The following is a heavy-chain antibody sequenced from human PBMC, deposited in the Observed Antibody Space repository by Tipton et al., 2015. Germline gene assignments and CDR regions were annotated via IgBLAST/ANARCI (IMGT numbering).Heavy chain of an antibody. CDR1: GGSIRGGSHY. V-gene: IGHV4-39*02. CDR3: VRDAVVTHYYYYGMDV. D-gene: IGHD4-23*01. J-gene: IGHJ6*02. CDR2: GST. Sequence: TVSGGSIRGGSHYWGWIRQPPGKGLEYIGSGSTNDNPSLKSRVTISVDASENEVYLMLGSVTAADTAVYYCVRDAVVTHYYYYGMDVWGQGTTVTVSS.